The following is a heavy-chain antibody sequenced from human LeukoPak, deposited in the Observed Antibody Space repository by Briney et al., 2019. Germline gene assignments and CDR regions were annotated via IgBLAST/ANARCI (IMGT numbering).Heavy chain of an antibody. CDR3: ARLKLGAYFDL. D-gene: IGHD3-16*01. V-gene: IGHV4-4*07. J-gene: IGHJ2*01. CDR2: IYTSGST. Sequence: SETLSLTCTVSGGSISSYYWSWIRQPAGKGLEWIGRIYTSGSTNYNPSLKSRVTISLDTPMNHFSLRLSSVTAADTAVYYCARLKLGAYFDLWGRGTLVTVSS. CDR1: GGSISSYY.